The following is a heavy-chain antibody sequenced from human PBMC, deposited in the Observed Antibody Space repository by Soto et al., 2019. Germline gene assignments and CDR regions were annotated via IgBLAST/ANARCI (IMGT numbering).Heavy chain of an antibody. CDR3: SADHPHTAIGWPV. Sequence: SVKVSCKASGFDFGSFGIQFLRQTRGRGLEWIGWIVVASGRTNYARQFQGRVAFSRDVSSTTAYMDLYDLKSDDTAVYFCSADHPHTAIGWPVWGQGTTVTVSS. CDR1: GFDFGSFG. CDR2: IVVASGRT. J-gene: IGHJ6*02. V-gene: IGHV1-58*02.